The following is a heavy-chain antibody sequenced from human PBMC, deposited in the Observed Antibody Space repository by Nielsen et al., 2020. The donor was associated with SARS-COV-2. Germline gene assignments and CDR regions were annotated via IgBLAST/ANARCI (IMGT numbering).Heavy chain of an antibody. CDR2: IYYSRST. V-gene: IGHV4-39*07. Sequence: WIRQPPGKGLEWIGSIYYSRSTNYNPSLKSRVTISVDTSKNQFSLKLSSVTAADTAVYYCARLGIAAAGTSYYYYGMDVWGQGTTVTVSS. D-gene: IGHD6-13*01. CDR3: ARLGIAAAGTSYYYYGMDV. J-gene: IGHJ6*02.